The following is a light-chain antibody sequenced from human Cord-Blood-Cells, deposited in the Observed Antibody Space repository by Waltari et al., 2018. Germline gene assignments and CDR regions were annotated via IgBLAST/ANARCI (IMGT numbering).Light chain of an antibody. CDR1: SSNIGSNT. V-gene: IGLV1-44*01. CDR3: AAWDDSLNVV. J-gene: IGLJ2*01. CDR2: SNN. Sequence: TQPPSASGTPGQRVTISCSGSSSNIGSNTVNWYQQLPGTAPKLLIYSNNQRPSGVPDRFSGSKSGTSASLAISGLQSEDEADYYCAAWDDSLNVVFGGGTKLTVL.